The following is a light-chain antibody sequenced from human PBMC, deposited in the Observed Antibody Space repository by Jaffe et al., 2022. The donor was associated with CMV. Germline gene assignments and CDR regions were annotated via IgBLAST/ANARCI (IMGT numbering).Light chain of an antibody. CDR3: GASGDTNTYYV. Sequence: QSALTQPASVSGSPGQSITISCTGTNSDVGASNFVSWFQQHPAKAPKLILFDVSRRPSGVSSRFSGSKSGNTASLTISGLQAEDEADYYCGASGDTNTYYVFGSGTTVTLL. V-gene: IGLV2-14*03. J-gene: IGLJ1*01. CDR1: NSDVGASNF. CDR2: DVS.